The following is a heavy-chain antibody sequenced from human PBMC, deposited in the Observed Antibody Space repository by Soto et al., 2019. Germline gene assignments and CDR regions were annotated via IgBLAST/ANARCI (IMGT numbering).Heavy chain of an antibody. D-gene: IGHD5-18*01. CDR1: GYSFTSYW. V-gene: IGHV5-51*01. CDR2: IYPGDSDT. J-gene: IGHJ6*02. Sequence: PGESLKISCKGSGYSFTSYWIGWVRQMPGKGLEWMGIIYPGDSDTRYSPSFQGQVTISADKSISTAYLQWSSLKASDTAMYYCALSGYSYGFYYYYGMDVWGQGTTVTVSS. CDR3: ALSGYSYGFYYYYGMDV.